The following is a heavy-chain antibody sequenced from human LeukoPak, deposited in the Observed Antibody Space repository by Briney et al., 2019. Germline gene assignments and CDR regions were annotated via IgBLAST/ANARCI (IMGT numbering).Heavy chain of an antibody. D-gene: IGHD3/OR15-3a*01. CDR1: GVTFSSYA. Sequence: ASVKVSCKASGVTFSSYAISWVRQAPGQGLEWMGGILPIFGTANYAQKFQGRVTITADKSTSTAYMELSSLRSEDTAVYYCARPPRSGLVPDAFDIWGQGTMVTVSS. J-gene: IGHJ3*02. V-gene: IGHV1-69*06. CDR3: ARPPRSGLVPDAFDI. CDR2: ILPIFGTA.